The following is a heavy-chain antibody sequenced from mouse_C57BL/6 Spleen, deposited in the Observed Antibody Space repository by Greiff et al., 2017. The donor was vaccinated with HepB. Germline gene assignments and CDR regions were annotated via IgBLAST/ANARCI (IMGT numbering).Heavy chain of an antibody. Sequence: QVQLQQSGAELVKPGASVKMSCKASGYTFTSYWITWVKQRPGQGLEWIGDIYPGSGSTNYNEKFKSKATLTVDTSSSTAYMQLSSLTSEDSAVYNCARGGYYGSSYDYWGQGTTLTVSS. CDR3: ARGGYYGSSYDY. CDR1: GYTFTSYW. D-gene: IGHD1-1*01. CDR2: IYPGSGST. J-gene: IGHJ2*01. V-gene: IGHV1-55*01.